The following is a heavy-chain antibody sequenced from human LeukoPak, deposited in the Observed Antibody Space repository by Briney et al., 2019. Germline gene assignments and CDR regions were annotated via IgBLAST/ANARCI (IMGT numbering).Heavy chain of an antibody. J-gene: IGHJ4*02. CDR1: GFTVSMTY. V-gene: IGHV3-53*01. Sequence: GGSLRLSCAASGFTVSMTYMSWVRQAPGKGLEWISVIYSGGSTYYAESVKGRFTISRDNSKNTLYLQVNSLRAEDTAVYYCARDHARLKSSGVIDYWGQGTLVTVSS. CDR3: ARDHARLKSSGVIDY. D-gene: IGHD2-15*01. CDR2: IYSGGST.